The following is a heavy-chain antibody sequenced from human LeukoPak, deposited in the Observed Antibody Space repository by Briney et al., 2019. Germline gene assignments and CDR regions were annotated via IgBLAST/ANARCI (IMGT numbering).Heavy chain of an antibody. V-gene: IGHV4-30-2*01. CDR1: GGSISSGGYY. CDR2: IYHSGST. D-gene: IGHD1-26*01. CDR3: ARYSGSVDY. Sequence: PSETLSLTCTVSGGSISSGGYYWSWIRQPPGKGLEWIGYIYHSGSTYYNPSLKSRVTISVDRSKNQFSLKLSSVTAADTAVYYCARYSGSVDYWGQGTLVIVSS. J-gene: IGHJ4*02.